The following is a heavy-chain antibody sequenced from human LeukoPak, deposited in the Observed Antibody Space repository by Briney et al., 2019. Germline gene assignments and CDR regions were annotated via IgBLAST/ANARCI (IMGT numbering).Heavy chain of an antibody. CDR1: GGSISSYY. D-gene: IGHD6-13*01. CDR2: INHSGST. J-gene: IGHJ4*02. Sequence: KPSETLSLTCTVSGGSISSYYWSWIRQPPGKGLEWIGEINHSGSTNYNPSLKSRVSISVDSSKHQFSLKLSSVTAADTAVYYCARGSDTAAGLYWGQGTLVTVSS. CDR3: ARGSDTAAGLY. V-gene: IGHV4-34*01.